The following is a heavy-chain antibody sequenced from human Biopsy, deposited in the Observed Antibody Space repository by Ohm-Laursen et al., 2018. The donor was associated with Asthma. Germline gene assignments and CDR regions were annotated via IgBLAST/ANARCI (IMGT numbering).Heavy chain of an antibody. V-gene: IGHV4-59*07. CDR3: ARGVDRVTGLLDHFDS. CDR1: GGSINNFY. J-gene: IGHJ4*02. D-gene: IGHD2-21*02. CDR2: VYYSGST. Sequence: SDTLSLTCIVSGGSINNFYWSWIRQPPGKGLEPIGHVYYSGSTNYNPSLKSRVTISIDASKNQFSLKLTSVTAADTAVYYCARGVDRVTGLLDHFDSWGQGTLVTVSS.